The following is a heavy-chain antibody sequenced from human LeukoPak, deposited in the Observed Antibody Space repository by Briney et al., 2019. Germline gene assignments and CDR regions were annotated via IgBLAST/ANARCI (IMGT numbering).Heavy chain of an antibody. CDR1: GFTFSSYW. Sequence: GGSLRLSCAASGFTFSSYWMSWVRQAPGKGLEWVANIKQDGGGKYYVDSVKGRFTISRDNAKNSLYLQMNSLRAEDTTVYYCARAGGQLVVGATYYWGQGTLVTVSS. D-gene: IGHD1-26*01. CDR2: IKQDGGGK. J-gene: IGHJ4*02. V-gene: IGHV3-7*01. CDR3: ARAGGQLVVGATYY.